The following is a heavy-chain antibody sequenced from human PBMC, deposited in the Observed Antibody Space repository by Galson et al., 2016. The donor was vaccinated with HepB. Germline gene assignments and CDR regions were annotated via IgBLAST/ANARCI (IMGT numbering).Heavy chain of an antibody. D-gene: IGHD4-17*01. CDR2: ISGSGNSI. Sequence: SLRLSCAASGLTLSSYAVTWVRQAPGKGLELVSTISGSGNSILYGDSVKGRFTISRDNSKNIVYLQMNRLRAEDTARYYCAKDPNGDYIGAYDTWGQGTLVTVSS. CDR1: GLTLSSYA. CDR3: AKDPNGDYIGAYDT. V-gene: IGHV3-23*01. J-gene: IGHJ5*02.